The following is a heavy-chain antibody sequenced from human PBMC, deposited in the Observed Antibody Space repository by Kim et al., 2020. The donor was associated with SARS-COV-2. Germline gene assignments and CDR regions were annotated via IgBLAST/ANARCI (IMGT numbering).Heavy chain of an antibody. CDR2: ISYDGSNK. J-gene: IGHJ4*01. CDR3: ASPSSLYYYDRIFDY. D-gene: IGHD3-22*01. V-gene: IGHV3-30*04. CDR1: GFTFSSYA. Sequence: GGSLRLSCAASGFTFSSYAMHWVRQAPGKGLEWVAVISYDGSNKYYADSVKGRFTISRDNSKNTLYLQMNSLRAEDTAVYYCASPSSLYYYDRIFDYWG.